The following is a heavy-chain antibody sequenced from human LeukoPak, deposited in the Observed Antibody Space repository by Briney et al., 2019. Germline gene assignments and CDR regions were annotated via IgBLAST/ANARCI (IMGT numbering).Heavy chain of an antibody. CDR1: DGSFSGYY. J-gene: IGHJ5*02. CDR2: INHSGST. CDR3: ARRIAAAGTWWFDP. V-gene: IGHV4-34*01. D-gene: IGHD6-13*01. Sequence: SETLSLTCAVYDGSFSGYYWSWIRQPPGKGLEWIGEINHSGSTNYNPSLKSRVTISVDTSKNQFSLKLSSVTAADTAVYYCARRIAAAGTWWFDPWGQGTLVTVSS.